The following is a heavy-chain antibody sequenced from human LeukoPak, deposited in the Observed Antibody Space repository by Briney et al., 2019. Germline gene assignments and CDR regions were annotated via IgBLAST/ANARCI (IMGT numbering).Heavy chain of an antibody. CDR3: ARDLDNIAAAFVDY. V-gene: IGHV1-18*01. J-gene: IGHJ4*02. CDR1: GYTFTSYG. D-gene: IGHD6-13*01. Sequence: ASVKVSCKASGYTFTSYGISWVRQAPGQGLEWMGWISAYNGNTNYAQKLQGRVTMTTDTSTSTAYMELRSLRSDDTAVYYCARDLDNIAAAFVDYWGQGTLSPSPQ. CDR2: ISAYNGNT.